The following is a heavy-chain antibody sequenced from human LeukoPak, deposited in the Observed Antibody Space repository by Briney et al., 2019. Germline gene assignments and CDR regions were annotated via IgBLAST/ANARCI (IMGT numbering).Heavy chain of an antibody. CDR1: GFTFSNFG. J-gene: IGHJ4*02. CDR3: AKDPRPYSASWLFDY. D-gene: IGHD6-13*01. Sequence: GGSLRLSCAASGFTFSNFGMHWVRQAPGKGLKWVAFMRFDGSDKYYADSVKGRCTISRDISKNTLFLQMNSLRAEDTAVYYCAKDPRPYSASWLFDYWGQGTLVTVSS. V-gene: IGHV3-30*02. CDR2: MRFDGSDK.